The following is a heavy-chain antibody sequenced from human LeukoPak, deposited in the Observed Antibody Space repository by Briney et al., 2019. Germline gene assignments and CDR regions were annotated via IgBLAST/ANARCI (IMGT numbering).Heavy chain of an antibody. CDR1: GYSFTRHW. Sequence: ASVKVSCKTAGYSFTRHWIRWVRQAPGQGLEWVGIINPDGGYTVYAQKFQGRVSVTRDMSSSTVYMELSRLRYEDTAVYYCARDHSNDDYSWWLHPWGSGTLVSVSA. J-gene: IGHJ5*02. V-gene: IGHV1-46*01. CDR3: ARDHSNDDYSWWLHP. CDR2: INPDGGYT. D-gene: IGHD5-12*01.